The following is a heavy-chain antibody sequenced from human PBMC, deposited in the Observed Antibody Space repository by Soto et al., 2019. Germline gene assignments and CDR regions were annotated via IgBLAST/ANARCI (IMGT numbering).Heavy chain of an antibody. CDR1: GFTVSSNY. CDR3: ARGRSSGWYERGNKFSRGYDYYYYGMDV. CDR2: IYSGGST. Sequence: GGSLRLSCAASGFTVSSNYMSWVRQAPGKGLEWVSVIYSGGSTYYADSVKGRFTISRDNSKNTLYLQMNSLRAEDTAVYYCARGRSSGWYERGNKFSRGYDYYYYGMDVWGQGTTVTVSS. J-gene: IGHJ6*02. D-gene: IGHD6-19*01. V-gene: IGHV3-53*01.